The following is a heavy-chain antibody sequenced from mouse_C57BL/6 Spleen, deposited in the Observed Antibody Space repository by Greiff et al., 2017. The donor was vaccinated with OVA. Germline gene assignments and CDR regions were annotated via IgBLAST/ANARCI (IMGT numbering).Heavy chain of an antibody. V-gene: IGHV1-50*01. D-gene: IGHD2-4*01. CDR2: IDPSDSYT. Sequence: QVQLQQPGAELVKPGASVKLSCKASGYTFTSYWMQWVKQRPGQGLEWIGEIDPSDSYTNYNQKFKGKATLTVDTSSSTAYMQLSSLTSEDSAVYYCASKAGYDFAWFAYWGQGTLVTVSA. CDR1: GYTFTSYW. CDR3: ASKAGYDFAWFAY. J-gene: IGHJ3*01.